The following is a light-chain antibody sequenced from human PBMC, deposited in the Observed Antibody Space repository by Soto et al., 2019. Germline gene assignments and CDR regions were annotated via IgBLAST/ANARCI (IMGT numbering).Light chain of an antibody. Sequence: EIVLTQSPGTLSLSPGERATLSCRASQSVSSSYLAWYQQKPGQAPRLLIYGASSRATGIADRFSGSGSGTDFTITISRLEPEDFAVYYCQQYGSSPPITFGGGTKVEIK. V-gene: IGKV3-20*01. J-gene: IGKJ4*01. CDR3: QQYGSSPPIT. CDR2: GAS. CDR1: QSVSSSY.